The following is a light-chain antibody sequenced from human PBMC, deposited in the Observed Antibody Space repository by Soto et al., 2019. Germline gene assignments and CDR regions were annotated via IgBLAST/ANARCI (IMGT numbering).Light chain of an antibody. CDR3: ALSLPRGVWE. CDR2: STN. V-gene: IGLV8-61*01. Sequence: QTVVTQEPSFSVSPGGTITLTCGLTSGSVSTSSYPSWYQQTPGQAPRTLIYSTNTRSSGVPDRFSGSILGNKAALTITGAQADYESDYYCALSLPRGVWEFGGGTKLTVL. J-gene: IGLJ3*02. CDR1: SGSVSTSSY.